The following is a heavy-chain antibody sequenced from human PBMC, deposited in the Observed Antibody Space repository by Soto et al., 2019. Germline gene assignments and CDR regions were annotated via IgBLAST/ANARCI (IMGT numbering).Heavy chain of an antibody. Sequence: GGSLRLSCAASGFTFSSYAMSWVRQAPGKGLEWVSAISGSGGSTYYADSVKGRFTISRDNSKNTLYLQMNSLRAEDTAVYYCAKDGVPLEWLGYNWFDPWGQGTLVTVSS. V-gene: IGHV3-23*01. CDR2: ISGSGGST. D-gene: IGHD3-3*01. CDR3: AKDGVPLEWLGYNWFDP. J-gene: IGHJ5*02. CDR1: GFTFSSYA.